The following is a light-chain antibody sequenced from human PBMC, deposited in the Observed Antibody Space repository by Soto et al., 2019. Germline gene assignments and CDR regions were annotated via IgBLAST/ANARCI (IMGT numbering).Light chain of an antibody. CDR2: EAS. Sequence: DIQMTQSPSTLSASVGDRVTITCRASQSISDSLAWYQEKPGKAPKLLIYEASSLKGGVPPRFSGSRSGTEYTLTISSLQPDDFATYYCQHYNGYWTFGQGTKVEIK. J-gene: IGKJ1*01. V-gene: IGKV1-5*03. CDR1: QSISDS. CDR3: QHYNGYWT.